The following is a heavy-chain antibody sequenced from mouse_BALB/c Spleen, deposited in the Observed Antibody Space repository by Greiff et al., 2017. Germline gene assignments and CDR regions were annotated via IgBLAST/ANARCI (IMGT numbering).Heavy chain of an antibody. CDR1: GYTFTSYW. CDR2: IYPSDSYT. V-gene: IGHV1-69*02. J-gene: IGHJ4*01. Sequence: VQLQQPGAELVRPGASVKLSCTASGYTFTSYWINWVKQRPGQGLEWIGNIYPSDSYTNYNQKFKDKATLTVDKSSSTAYMQLSSPTSEDSAVYYCTRALRRYAMDYWGQGTSDTVSS. CDR3: TRALRRYAMDY.